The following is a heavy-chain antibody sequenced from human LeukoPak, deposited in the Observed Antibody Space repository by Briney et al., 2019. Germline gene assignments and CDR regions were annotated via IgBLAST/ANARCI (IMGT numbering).Heavy chain of an antibody. CDR1: GYSISSGYY. CDR3: ARAVRNYNYYYYYMDV. J-gene: IGHJ6*03. D-gene: IGHD1-7*01. CDR2: IYTSGST. V-gene: IGHV4-61*02. Sequence: SETLSLTCAVSGYSISSGYYWGWIRQPAGKGLEWIGRIYTSGSTNYNPSLKSRVTISVDTSKNQFSLKLSSVTAADTAVYYCARAVRNYNYYYYYMDVWGKGTTVTVSS.